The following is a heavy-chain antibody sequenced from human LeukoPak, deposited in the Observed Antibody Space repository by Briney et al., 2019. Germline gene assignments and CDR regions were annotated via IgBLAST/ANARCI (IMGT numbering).Heavy chain of an antibody. CDR2: ISDSGGTT. D-gene: IGHD4-23*01. V-gene: IGHV3-23*01. J-gene: IGHJ4*02. Sequence: GGSLRLSCAASGFTFSSYAMSWVRQAPGKGLEWVSVISDSGGTTYYADSVKGRFTISRDNSKNTLYLQMNSLRAEDTAVYYCAKDGEVTPRDYYFDYWGQGTLVTVSS. CDR1: GFTFSSYA. CDR3: AKDGEVTPRDYYFDY.